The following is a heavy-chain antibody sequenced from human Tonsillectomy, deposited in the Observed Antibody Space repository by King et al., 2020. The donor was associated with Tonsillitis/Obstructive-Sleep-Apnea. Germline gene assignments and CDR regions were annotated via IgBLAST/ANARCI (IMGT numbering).Heavy chain of an antibody. Sequence: VQLVESGGGVVQPGRSLRLFCAASGFTFSSYAMHWVRQAPGKGLEWVAVISYDGSNKYYADSVKGRFTISRDNSKNTLYLQMNSLRAEDTAVYYCARDGGDYFWGSYRDMDVWGKGTTVTVSS. CDR1: GFTFSSYA. J-gene: IGHJ6*03. V-gene: IGHV3-30*01. CDR3: ARDGGDYFWGSYRDMDV. D-gene: IGHD3-16*02. CDR2: ISYDGSNK.